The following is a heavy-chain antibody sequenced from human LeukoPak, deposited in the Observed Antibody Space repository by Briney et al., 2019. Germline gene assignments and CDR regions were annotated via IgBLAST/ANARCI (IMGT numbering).Heavy chain of an antibody. V-gene: IGHV1-2*02. D-gene: IGHD2-15*01. J-gene: IGHJ2*01. CDR3: ARDWPGISLHFDL. CDR2: INPNTGDT. Sequence: ASVKVSCKASGGPFSSYAINWVRQAPGQGLEWMGWINPNTGDTNFAQKFQGRVAMTRDTSLSTAYMDLSRLTSDDTAVYYCARDWPGISLHFDLWGRGTLITVSS. CDR1: GGPFSSYA.